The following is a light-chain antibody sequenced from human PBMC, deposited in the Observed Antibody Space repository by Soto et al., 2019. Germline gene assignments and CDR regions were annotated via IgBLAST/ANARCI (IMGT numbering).Light chain of an antibody. J-gene: IGKJ3*01. Sequence: FFLTQSPGTLSLCRGGIATLFCRASQSVSSSLAWYKQIPGQAPRLIIYDVYKRATGIPARFSGSGSGTDFTLTISSLEPEDFAVYYCQQRSNWPRFTVGPGTKVDI. CDR3: QQRSNWPRFT. V-gene: IGKV3-11*01. CDR1: QSVSSS. CDR2: DVY.